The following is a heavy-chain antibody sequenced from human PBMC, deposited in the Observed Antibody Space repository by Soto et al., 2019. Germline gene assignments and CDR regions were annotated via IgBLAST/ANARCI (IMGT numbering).Heavy chain of an antibody. CDR3: GKDAVYNDGLWLVSD. Sequence: GGSLRLSCVGSGFTFNYAIMWVRQAPGKGQEWVSGITGGGSTEYIASVQGRFTISRDNSKNTVYLQMNSLRAEDTAMYYCGKDAVYNDGLWLVSDWGRGTLVTVSS. V-gene: IGHV3-23*01. CDR1: GFTFNYA. J-gene: IGHJ4*02. CDR2: ITGGGST. D-gene: IGHD2-21*01.